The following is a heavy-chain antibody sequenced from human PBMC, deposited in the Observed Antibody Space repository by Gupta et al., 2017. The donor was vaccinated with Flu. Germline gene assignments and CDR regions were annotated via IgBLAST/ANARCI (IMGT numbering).Heavy chain of an antibody. D-gene: IGHD3-10*01. Sequence: EVQLVESGGGLVQPGRSLRLSCAASGFTFDDYAMHWVRQAPGKGLEWVSGISWNSGSIGYADSVKGRFTISRDNAKNSLYLQMNSLRAEDTALYYCAKDSRFGADYFDYWGQGTLVTVSS. CDR3: AKDSRFGADYFDY. V-gene: IGHV3-9*01. CDR2: ISWNSGSI. J-gene: IGHJ4*02. CDR1: GFTFDDYA.